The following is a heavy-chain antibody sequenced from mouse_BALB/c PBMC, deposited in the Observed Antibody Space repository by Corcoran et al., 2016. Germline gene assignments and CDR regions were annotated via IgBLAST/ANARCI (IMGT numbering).Heavy chain of an antibody. V-gene: IGHV14-3*02. CDR1: GFNIKDTY. CDR3: ANWDWYFDV. CDR2: IDPANGNT. D-gene: IGHD4-1*01. Sequence: EVQLQQSGAALVKPGASVKLSCTAPGFNIKDTYMHWVKQRTEQGLEWIGRIDPANGNTKYDPKFQGKATITADTSSNTAYLQLSSLTSEDTAVYYCANWDWYFDVWGAGTTVTVSS. J-gene: IGHJ1*01.